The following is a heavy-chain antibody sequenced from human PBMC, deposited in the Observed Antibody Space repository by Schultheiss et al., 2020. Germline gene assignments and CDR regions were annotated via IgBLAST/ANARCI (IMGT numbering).Heavy chain of an antibody. CDR1: GFTFTSSA. V-gene: IGHV1-58*01. CDR3: AARYYDFWSGYTQYYFDY. D-gene: IGHD3-3*01. CDR2: IVVGSGNT. Sequence: SVKVSCKASGFTFTSSAVQWVRQARGQRLEWIGWIVVGSGNTNYAQKFQERVTITRDMSTSTAYMELSSLRSEDTAVYYCAARYYDFWSGYTQYYFDYWGQGTLVTVSS. J-gene: IGHJ4*02.